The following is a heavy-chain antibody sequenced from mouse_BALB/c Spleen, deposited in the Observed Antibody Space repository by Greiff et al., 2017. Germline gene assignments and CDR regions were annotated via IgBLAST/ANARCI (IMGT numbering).Heavy chain of an antibody. CDR1: GYSFTDYY. CDR3: ARDQNSYAMDY. Sequence: EVKLMESGAGLVQPGGSLCLSCAISGYSFTDYYMSWIRQPPGKALEWLGFIRNKANSYTTEYSASVKGRFTISRDNSQSILYLQMNTLRAEDSATYYCARDQNSYAMDYWGQGTSVTVSS. J-gene: IGHJ4*01. CDR2: IRNKANSYTT. V-gene: IGHV7-3*02.